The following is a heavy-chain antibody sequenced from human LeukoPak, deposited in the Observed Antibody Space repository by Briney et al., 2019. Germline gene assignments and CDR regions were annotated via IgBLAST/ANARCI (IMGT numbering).Heavy chain of an antibody. Sequence: ASVKVSCKASGYTFNNYGVSWVRQAPGQGLEWMGWISTYNGNTNYAQKFQGRVTVTTDTSTSTAYMELRSLGFDDTAVYYCATTGDGFDIWGQGTMVRVSS. CDR1: GYTFNNYG. V-gene: IGHV1-18*01. CDR2: ISTYNGNT. D-gene: IGHD4-17*01. CDR3: ATTGDGFDI. J-gene: IGHJ3*02.